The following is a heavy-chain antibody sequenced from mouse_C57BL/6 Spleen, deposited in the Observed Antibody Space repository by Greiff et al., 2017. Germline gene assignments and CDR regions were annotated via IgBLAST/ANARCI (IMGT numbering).Heavy chain of an antibody. D-gene: IGHD1-1*01. Sequence: EVKLLQSGGGLVQPGGSLKLSCAASGIDFSRYWMSWVRRAPGKGLEWIGEINPDSSTINYAPSLKDKFIISRDNAKNTLYLQMSKVRSEDTALYYCARPNGYGSSYPYAMDYWGQGTSVTVSS. CDR3: ARPNGYGSSYPYAMDY. V-gene: IGHV4-1*01. CDR2: INPDSSTI. J-gene: IGHJ4*01. CDR1: GIDFSRYW.